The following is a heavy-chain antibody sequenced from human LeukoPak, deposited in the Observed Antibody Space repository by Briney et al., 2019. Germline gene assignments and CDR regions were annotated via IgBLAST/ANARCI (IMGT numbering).Heavy chain of an antibody. CDR3: AKVGGTTWADAFDI. D-gene: IGHD1-1*01. CDR2: ISYDGSGK. Sequence: GGSLRLSCVGAGFVFSNHVIHWVRQAPGQGLEWVSMISYDGSGKHYADSVGGRLTISRDNSKNTVYLQMNSLRVEDTAVYYCAKVGGTTWADAFDIWGQGTMVTVS. J-gene: IGHJ3*02. V-gene: IGHV3-30*04. CDR1: GFVFSNHV.